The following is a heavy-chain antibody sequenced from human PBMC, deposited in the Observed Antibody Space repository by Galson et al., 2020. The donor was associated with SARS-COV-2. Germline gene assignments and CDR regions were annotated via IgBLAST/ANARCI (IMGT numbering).Heavy chain of an antibody. V-gene: IGHV3-30-3*01. D-gene: IGHD5-12*01. CDR2: ISYDGSNK. CDR1: GFTFSSYA. J-gene: IGHJ4*02. Sequence: GESLKISCAASGFTFSSYAMHWVRQAPGKGLEWVAVISYDGSNKYYADSVKGRFTISRDNSKNTLYLQMNSLRAEDTAVYYCARARDGYNHFDYWGQGTLVTVSS. CDR3: ARARDGYNHFDY.